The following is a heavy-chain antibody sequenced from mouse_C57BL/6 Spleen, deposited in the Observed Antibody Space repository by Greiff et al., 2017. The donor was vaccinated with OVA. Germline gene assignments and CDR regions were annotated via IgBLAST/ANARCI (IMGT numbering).Heavy chain of an antibody. J-gene: IGHJ2*01. D-gene: IGHD1-1*01. Sequence: KESCKAFGYPFTCYWMHWVTQRPGLGLEWIGEIDPSDSYTNYNQKFKGKSTLTVDKSSSTAYMQRSSLTSADSAVYYCARGLFPGGFDYWGQGTTLTVSS. CDR3: ARGLFPGGFDY. V-gene: IGHV1-69*01. CDR2: IDPSDSYT. CDR1: GYPFTCYW.